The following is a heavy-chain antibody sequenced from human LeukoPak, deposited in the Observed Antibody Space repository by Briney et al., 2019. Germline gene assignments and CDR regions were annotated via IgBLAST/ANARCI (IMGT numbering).Heavy chain of an antibody. CDR2: IWYDGSNK. D-gene: IGHD1-26*01. CDR1: GFTFNEFG. CDR3: ARDRPTGSYYSIDF. Sequence: GGSLRLSCAASGFTFNEFGVHWVRQAPGQGLEWVALIWYDGSNKYYADSVKGRFTISRDNSKNTVYLQMNSLRVEDTAIYYCARDRPTGSYYSIDFWGQGTLATVSS. J-gene: IGHJ4*02. V-gene: IGHV3-33*01.